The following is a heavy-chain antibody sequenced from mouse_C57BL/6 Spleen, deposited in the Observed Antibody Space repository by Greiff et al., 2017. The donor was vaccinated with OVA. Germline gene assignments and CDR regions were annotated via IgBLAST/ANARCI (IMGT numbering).Heavy chain of an antibody. CDR2: IDPSDSYT. V-gene: IGHV1-50*01. CDR1: GYTFTSYW. Sequence: VQLQQPGAELVKPGASVKLSCKASGYTFTSYWMQWVKQRPGQGLEWIGEIDPSDSYTNYNQKFKGKATLTVDTSSSTAYMQLSSLTSEDSAVYYCARWRTAQATYYWGQGTTLTVSS. D-gene: IGHD3-2*02. J-gene: IGHJ2*01. CDR3: ARWRTAQATYY.